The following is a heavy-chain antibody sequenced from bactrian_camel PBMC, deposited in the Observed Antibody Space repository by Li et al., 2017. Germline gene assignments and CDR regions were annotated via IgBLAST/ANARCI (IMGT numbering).Heavy chain of an antibody. J-gene: IGHJ4*01. D-gene: IGHD4*01. CDR1: GFAFSSYI. CDR3: AKGTSWSFDYRGSSASLR. Sequence: DVQLVESGGGLVQPGRSPRLSCAASGFAFSSYIMIWARQAPGKGLEWVSTISSDGGRTSYADSVKGRFTISRDIAKNALYLQLNSLKTEDTAMYYCAKGTSWSFDYRGSSASLRRGQGTQVTVS. CDR2: ISSDGGRT. V-gene: IGHV3S40*01.